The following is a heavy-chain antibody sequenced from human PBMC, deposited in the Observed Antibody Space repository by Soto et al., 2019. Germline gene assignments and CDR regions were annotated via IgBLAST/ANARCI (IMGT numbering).Heavy chain of an antibody. V-gene: IGHV4-4*02. CDR2: IYHSGST. Sequence: QVQLQESGPGLVKPSGTLSLTCAVSGGSISSSNWWSWVRQPPGKGLEWMGEIYHSGSTNYNPSLKSRVSISVDKSKNQFSLKVSSVTAADTAVYYCARGERYCSSSCCPPNWFDPWGQGTLVTVSS. CDR3: ARGERYCSSSCCPPNWFDP. CDR1: GGSISSSNW. D-gene: IGHD2-2*01. J-gene: IGHJ5*02.